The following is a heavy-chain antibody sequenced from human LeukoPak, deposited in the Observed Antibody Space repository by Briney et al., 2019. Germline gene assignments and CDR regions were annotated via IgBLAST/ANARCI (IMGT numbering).Heavy chain of an antibody. V-gene: IGHV3-15*01. CDR3: TTDPGGDYVQGVFLDY. CDR1: GFTFSNAW. J-gene: IGHJ4*02. Sequence: GGSLRLSCAASGFTFSNAWMSWVRQAPGKGLEWVGRIKSKTDGGTTDYAAPVKGRVTISRDDSKNTLYLQMNSLKTEDTAVYYCTTDPGGDYVQGVFLDYWGQGTLVTVSS. CDR2: IKSKTDGGTT. D-gene: IGHD4-17*01.